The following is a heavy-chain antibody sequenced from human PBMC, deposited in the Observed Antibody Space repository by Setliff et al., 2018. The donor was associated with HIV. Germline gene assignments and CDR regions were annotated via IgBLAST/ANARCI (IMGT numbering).Heavy chain of an antibody. D-gene: IGHD2-21*01. Sequence: KPSETLSLTCAVSGYSISSGYYWGWIRQPPGRGLEWIGNIYHSGGTHYNPSLRSRITISVDRSKNLFSLKLISVTAADQGVYYCARVPVAGANWFDPWGLGTLVTVLL. J-gene: IGHJ5*02. V-gene: IGHV4-38-2*01. CDR1: GYSISSGYY. CDR3: ARVPVAGANWFDP. CDR2: IYHSGGT.